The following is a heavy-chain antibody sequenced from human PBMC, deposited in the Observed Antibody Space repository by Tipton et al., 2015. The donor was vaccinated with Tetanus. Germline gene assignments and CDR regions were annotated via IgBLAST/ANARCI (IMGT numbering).Heavy chain of an antibody. V-gene: IGHV3-33*01. J-gene: IGHJ4*02. D-gene: IGHD2-15*01. Sequence: SLRLSCAASGFIFSSYGTHWVRQAPGKGLEWAAVSWYDGTDTYYADAVKGRFTISRDNSKNTLYLQMNSLRAEDTAVYYCAREADCSGGSCFSGDFDNWGQGTQVTVSS. CDR2: SWYDGTDT. CDR3: AREADCSGGSCFSGDFDN. CDR1: GFIFSSYG.